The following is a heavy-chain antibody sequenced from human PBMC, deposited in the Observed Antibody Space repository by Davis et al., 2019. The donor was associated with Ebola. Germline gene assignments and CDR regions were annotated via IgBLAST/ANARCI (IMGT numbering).Heavy chain of an antibody. D-gene: IGHD2-15*01. CDR3: ARGPYLACSGGSCYPYYYYGMDV. V-gene: IGHV4-34*01. CDR1: GGSISSYY. J-gene: IGHJ6*02. CDR2: INHSGST. Sequence: PSETLSLTCTVSGGSISSYYWSWIRQPPGKGLEWIGEINHSGSTNYNPSLKSRVTISVDTSKNQFSLKLSSVTAADTAVYYCARGPYLACSGGSCYPYYYYGMDVWGQGTTVTVSS.